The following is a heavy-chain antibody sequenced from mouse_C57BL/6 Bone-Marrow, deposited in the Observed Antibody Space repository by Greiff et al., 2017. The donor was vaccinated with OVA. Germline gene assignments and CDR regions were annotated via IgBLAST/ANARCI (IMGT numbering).Heavy chain of an antibody. J-gene: IGHJ2*01. CDR1: GYAFSSSW. D-gene: IGHD2-3*01. CDR2: IYPGDGDT. Sequence: VHLVESGPELVKPGASVKISCKASGYAFSSSWMNWVKQRPGKGLEWIGRIYPGDGDTKYNGKFKGKATLTADKSYSTAYMQLSSLTSEDSAVYFCARHEDGYYASYFDYWGQGTTLTVSS. V-gene: IGHV1-82*01. CDR3: ARHEDGYYASYFDY.